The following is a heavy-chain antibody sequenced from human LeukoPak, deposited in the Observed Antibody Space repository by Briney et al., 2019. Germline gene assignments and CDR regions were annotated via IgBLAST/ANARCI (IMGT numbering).Heavy chain of an antibody. CDR1: GGSFSGYY. D-gene: IGHD3-3*01. J-gene: IGHJ3*02. CDR3: ARAFRGIFGVFEAFDI. V-gene: IGHV4-34*01. CDR2: INHSGST. Sequence: PPETLSLTCAVYGGSFSGYYWSCIRQPPGKRLEWIGEINHSGSTNYNPSLKSRVTISVDTSKNQFSLKLCSLTAADTAVYYCARAFRGIFGVFEAFDIWGQGTLVTVSS.